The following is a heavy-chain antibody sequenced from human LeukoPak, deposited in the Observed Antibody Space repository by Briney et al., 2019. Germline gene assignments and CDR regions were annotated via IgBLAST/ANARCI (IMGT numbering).Heavy chain of an antibody. J-gene: IGHJ3*01. Sequence: PSQTLSLTCTVSGGSISSGSYYWSWIRQPAGKGLEWIGRIYTSGSTNYNPSLKSRVTISLDTSKNQFSLKLSSVTATDTAVYYCARHELGSSWYFRSWGQGTMVTVSS. D-gene: IGHD6-13*01. V-gene: IGHV4-61*02. CDR1: GGSISSGSYY. CDR2: IYTSGST. CDR3: ARHELGSSWYFRS.